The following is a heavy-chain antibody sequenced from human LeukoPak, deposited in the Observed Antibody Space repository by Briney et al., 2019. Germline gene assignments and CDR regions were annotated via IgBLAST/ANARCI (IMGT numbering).Heavy chain of an antibody. Sequence: SETLSLTCTVSGGSISNYYWSWIRQPPGKGLEWIGYIYYSGSTNYNPSLKSRVTISVDTSKNQFSLKLSSVTAADTAVYYCARKYSSSAPPLYWGQGILVTVSS. CDR3: ARKYSSSAPPLY. CDR2: IYYSGST. J-gene: IGHJ4*02. D-gene: IGHD6-6*01. CDR1: GGSISNYY. V-gene: IGHV4-59*01.